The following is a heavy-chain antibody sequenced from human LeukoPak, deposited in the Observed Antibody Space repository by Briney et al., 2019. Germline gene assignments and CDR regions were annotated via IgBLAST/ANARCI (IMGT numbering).Heavy chain of an antibody. CDR1: GFTFGDYA. CDR2: FRSTAYGGTT. V-gene: IGHV3-49*04. J-gene: IGHJ4*02. Sequence: GGSLRLSCTASGFTFGDYAITWVRQAPGERLEWVGLFRSTAYGGTTEYAASVKARFSISRDDSKSTAYLDINSLKIEDTAVYYCSRADTVPGVKYCFDSWGQGTLVTVSS. D-gene: IGHD2-2*01. CDR3: SRADTVPGVKYCFDS.